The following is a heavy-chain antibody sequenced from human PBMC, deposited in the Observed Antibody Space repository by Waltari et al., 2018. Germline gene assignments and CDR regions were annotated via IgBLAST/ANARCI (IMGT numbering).Heavy chain of an antibody. D-gene: IGHD2-21*01. CDR1: GVSISSYY. Sequence: QVQMPESGPGLVKPSETLSLTCPVSGVSISSYYWRWLRPPPGKGLEWIGYSYYSGSTNYNPSRKRRVTISVDTSKNKFSRKLSSVTAADTAVYYCARAGGGDHNWFDPWGQGTLVTVSS. J-gene: IGHJ5*02. V-gene: IGHV4-59*01. CDR2: SYYSGST. CDR3: ARAGGGDHNWFDP.